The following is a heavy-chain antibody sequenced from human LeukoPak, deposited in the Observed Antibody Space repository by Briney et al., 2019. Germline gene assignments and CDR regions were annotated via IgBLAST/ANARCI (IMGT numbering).Heavy chain of an antibody. J-gene: IGHJ4*02. CDR1: GYTFTGYY. V-gene: IGHV1-2*02. CDR2: INPNSGGT. CDR3: ARGLGTGDINPNFDY. D-gene: IGHD7-27*01. Sequence: HVASVKVSCKASGYTFTGYYMHWVRQAPGQGLEWMGWINPNSGGTNYAQEFQGRVTMTRDTSISTAYMELSRLRSDDTAVYYCARGLGTGDINPNFDYWGQGTLVTVSS.